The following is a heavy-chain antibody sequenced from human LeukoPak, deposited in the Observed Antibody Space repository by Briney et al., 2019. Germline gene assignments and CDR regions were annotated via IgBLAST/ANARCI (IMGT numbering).Heavy chain of an antibody. Sequence: PGRSLRLSCAASEFTFSSYAMNWVRQAPGKGLERVSGISGSGGNTYYADSVKGRFTISRDNSKNTLYLQMNSLRVGDTAVYYCAKKSSSWFHGGYWGQGTLVTVSS. J-gene: IGHJ4*02. CDR2: ISGSGGNT. CDR1: EFTFSSYA. V-gene: IGHV3-23*01. D-gene: IGHD6-13*01. CDR3: AKKSSSWFHGGY.